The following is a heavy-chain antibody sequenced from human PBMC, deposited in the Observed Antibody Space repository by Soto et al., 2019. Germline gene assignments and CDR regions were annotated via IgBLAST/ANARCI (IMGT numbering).Heavy chain of an antibody. J-gene: IGHJ6*02. CDR2: IYYSGST. CDR3: ARDADFWSGSPYYYYYGMDV. Sequence: SETRSRTWTISGGSISSYYCSWIQQPPGKGLEWMGYIYYSGSTYYNPSLKSQVTISVDTSKNQFSLKLSSVTAADTAVYCCARDADFWSGSPYYYYYGMDVWGQVTTVTVSS. CDR1: GGSISSYY. V-gene: IGHV4-59*12. D-gene: IGHD3-3*01.